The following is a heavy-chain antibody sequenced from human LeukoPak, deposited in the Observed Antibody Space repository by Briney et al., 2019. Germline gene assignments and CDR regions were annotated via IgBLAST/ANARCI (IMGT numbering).Heavy chain of an antibody. V-gene: IGHV3-30*04. CDR2: ISYDGSNK. Sequence: PGGPLRLSCAASGFTFSSYAMHWVRQAPGKGLEWVAVISYDGSNKYYADSVKGRFTISRDNSKNTLYLQMNSLRAEDTAVYYCASDIVVVPAAVDYWGQGTLVTVSS. J-gene: IGHJ4*02. CDR1: GFTFSSYA. CDR3: ASDIVVVPAAVDY. D-gene: IGHD2-2*01.